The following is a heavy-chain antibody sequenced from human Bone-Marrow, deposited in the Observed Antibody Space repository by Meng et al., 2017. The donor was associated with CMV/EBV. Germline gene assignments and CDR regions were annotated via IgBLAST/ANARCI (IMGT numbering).Heavy chain of an antibody. CDR2: MSDDGDNQ. V-gene: IGHV3-30*03. CDR1: GFTFSSYA. J-gene: IGHJ4*02. D-gene: IGHD2-2*01. CDR3: ARGGRRLYQLFSAY. Sequence: GESLKISCVVSGFTFSSYAMHWVRQAPGKGLEWVALMSDDGDNQYYIDSVKGRFTISRDNSKNTLFLQMNSLRPEDTAVYYCARGGRRLYQLFSAYWGQGTLVPVSS.